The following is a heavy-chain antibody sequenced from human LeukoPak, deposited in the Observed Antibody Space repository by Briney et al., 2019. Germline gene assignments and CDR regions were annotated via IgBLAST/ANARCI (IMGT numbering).Heavy chain of an antibody. CDR3: AKGVSVVVPATRVPDY. D-gene: IGHD2-2*01. Sequence: RGSLRLSCAASGFIFSSYGMSWVRQAPGKGLEWVSTIGRDGGATYYADSVKGRFTVSRDNPQNTLYLQMNSLRVEDTAVYYCAKGVSVVVPATRVPDYWGQGALVTVSS. CDR1: GFIFSSYG. V-gene: IGHV3-23*01. J-gene: IGHJ4*02. CDR2: IGRDGGAT.